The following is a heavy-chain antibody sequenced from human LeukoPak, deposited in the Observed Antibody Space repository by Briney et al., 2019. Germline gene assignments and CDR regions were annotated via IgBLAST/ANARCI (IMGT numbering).Heavy chain of an antibody. V-gene: IGHV3-74*01. CDR1: GFTFSNHW. D-gene: IGHD2-2*01. CDR2: INSDGNST. Sequence: GGSLRLSCAASGFTFSNHWMHWVRQAPGKGLVWVSRINSDGNSTSYADSVKGRFTISRDNAKNTLYLQMNSLRAEDTAVYYCARSRYCSSTNCYGDWFDPWGQGTLVTVSS. J-gene: IGHJ5*02. CDR3: ARSRYCSSTNCYGDWFDP.